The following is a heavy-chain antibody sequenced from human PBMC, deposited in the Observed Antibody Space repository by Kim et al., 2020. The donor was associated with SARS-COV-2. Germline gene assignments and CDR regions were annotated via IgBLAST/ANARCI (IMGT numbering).Heavy chain of an antibody. CDR3: AGALGGSPLD. V-gene: IGHV5-10-1*01. Sequence: GESLKISCKGSGYSFTSYWISWVRQMPGKGLEWMGRIDPSDSYTNYSPSFQGHVTISADKSISTAYLQWSSLKASDTAMYYCAGALGGSPLDWGQGTLVTVSS. CDR1: GYSFTSYW. CDR2: IDPSDSYT. D-gene: IGHD1-26*01. J-gene: IGHJ4*02.